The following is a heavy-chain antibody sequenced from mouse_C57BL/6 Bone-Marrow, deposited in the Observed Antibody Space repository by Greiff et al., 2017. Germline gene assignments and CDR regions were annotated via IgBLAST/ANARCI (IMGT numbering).Heavy chain of an antibody. CDR2: IDPEDGDT. V-gene: IGHV14-1*01. J-gene: IGHJ3*01. CDR3: TTIHYYGSSYTWFAY. CDR1: GFNIKDYY. D-gene: IGHD1-1*01. Sequence: VQLQQSGAELARPGASVKLSCTASGFNIKDYYMHWVKQRPEQGLEWIGRIDPEDGDTEYAPKFQGKATLTADTSSNTAYLQLSSLTSEDTAVYYCTTIHYYGSSYTWFAYWGQGTLVTVSA.